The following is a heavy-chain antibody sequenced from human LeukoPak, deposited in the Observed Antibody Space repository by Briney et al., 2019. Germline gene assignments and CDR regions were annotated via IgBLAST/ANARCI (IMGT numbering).Heavy chain of an antibody. Sequence: PGGSLRLSCAASGFTFSSYWMHWVRQAPGKGLVWISCMNSDGSSTSYADSVKRRFTISRDNAKNTLYLQMNSLRAEDTAVYYCARDTLDRALSWGQGTLVTVSS. J-gene: IGHJ4*02. D-gene: IGHD3-16*01. CDR1: GFTFSSYW. V-gene: IGHV3-74*01. CDR3: ARDTLDRALS. CDR2: MNSDGSST.